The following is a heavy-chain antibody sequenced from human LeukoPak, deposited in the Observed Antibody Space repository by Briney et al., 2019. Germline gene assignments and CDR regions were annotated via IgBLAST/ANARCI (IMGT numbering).Heavy chain of an antibody. CDR3: ARHEGSSSWYYYFDY. V-gene: IGHV5-51*01. J-gene: IGHJ4*02. D-gene: IGHD6-13*01. CDR2: IYPGDSDT. Sequence: GESLKISCKGSGYSFTSYWIDWVRQMPGKGLEWMGIIYPGDSDTRYRPSFQGQVTISADKSISTAYLQWSSLKASDTAMYYCARHEGSSSWYYYFDYWGQGTLATVSS. CDR1: GYSFTSYW.